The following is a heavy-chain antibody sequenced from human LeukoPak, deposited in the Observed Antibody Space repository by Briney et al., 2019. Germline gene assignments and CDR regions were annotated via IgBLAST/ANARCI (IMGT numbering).Heavy chain of an antibody. Sequence: PSEALSLTCAVYGGSFSGYYWSWIRQPPGKGLEWIGEINHSGSTNYNPSLKSRVTISVDTSKNQFSLKLSSVTAADTAVCYCARGLVDFWSGYYTWLGAYYMDVWGKGTTVTVSS. D-gene: IGHD3-3*01. CDR3: ARGLVDFWSGYYTWLGAYYMDV. V-gene: IGHV4-34*01. J-gene: IGHJ6*03. CDR1: GGSFSGYY. CDR2: INHSGST.